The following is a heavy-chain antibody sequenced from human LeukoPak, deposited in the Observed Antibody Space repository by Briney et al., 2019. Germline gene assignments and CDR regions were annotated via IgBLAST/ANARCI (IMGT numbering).Heavy chain of an antibody. CDR1: GYTFTTYG. CDR2: ISGKNGNT. D-gene: IGHD3-3*02. Sequence: ASVKVSCKASGYTFTTYGITWVRQAPGQGLEWMGWISGKNGNTKYAQKFQGRVTMTTDTSTSTAHMELRSLRSDDTAVYYCARDGIFGVVMTIDYWGQGTLVTVSS. CDR3: ARDGIFGVVMTIDY. V-gene: IGHV1-18*01. J-gene: IGHJ4*02.